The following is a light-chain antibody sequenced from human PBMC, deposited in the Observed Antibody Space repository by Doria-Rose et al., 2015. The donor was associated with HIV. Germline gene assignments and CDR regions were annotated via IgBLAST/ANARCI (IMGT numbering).Light chain of an antibody. Sequence: TQSPGTLSLSPGERATLSCKASQSFSSTYLAWYQQKPGQAPSLLIYDGSTRATGIPDRFSASGSGTDFTLTINRLEPEDFTLYYCHQYGTSWTFGQGTKVEI. J-gene: IGKJ1*01. CDR3: HQYGTSWT. CDR2: DGS. CDR1: QSFSSTY. V-gene: IGKV3-20*01.